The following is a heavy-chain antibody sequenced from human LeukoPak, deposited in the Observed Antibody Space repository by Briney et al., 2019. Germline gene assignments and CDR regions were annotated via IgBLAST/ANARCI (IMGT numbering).Heavy chain of an antibody. Sequence: PGGSLRLSCAASGFTFSSYSMNWVRQAPGKGLEWVSPISSSSSYIYYADSVKGRFTISRDNAKNSLYLQMNSLRAEDTAVYYCARETDYNDSSAYYPLGNWGQGTLFTVSS. CDR3: ARETDYNDSSAYYPLGN. CDR2: ISSSSSYI. D-gene: IGHD3-22*01. J-gene: IGHJ4*02. V-gene: IGHV3-21*01. CDR1: GFTFSSYS.